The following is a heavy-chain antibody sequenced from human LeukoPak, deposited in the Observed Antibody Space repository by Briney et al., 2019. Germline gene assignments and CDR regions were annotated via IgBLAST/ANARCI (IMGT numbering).Heavy chain of an antibody. D-gene: IGHD1-14*01. V-gene: IGHV3-23*01. J-gene: IGHJ4*02. CDR3: ARNQRRLDY. Sequence: GGSLRLSCAASGFNFRGYAMSWVRQAPGKGLEWVSAISGSGVRAHYTESVRGRFTISRDNSQNMLHLQMNSLRAEDPAVYYCARNQRRLDYWGQGTLVTVSS. CDR1: GFNFRGYA. CDR2: ISGSGVRA.